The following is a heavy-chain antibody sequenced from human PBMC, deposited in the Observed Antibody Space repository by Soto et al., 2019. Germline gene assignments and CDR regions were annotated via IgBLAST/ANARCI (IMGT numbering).Heavy chain of an antibody. CDR2: IWYDGSNK. D-gene: IGHD2-15*01. CDR3: ARDADRPDTIGVVVDYDLHYDGMDV. Sequence: GGSLRLSCAASGFTFSSYGMHWVRQAPGKGLEWVAVIWYDGSNKYYADSVKGRFTISRDNSKNTLYLQMNSLRAEDTAVYYCARDADRPDTIGVVVDYDLHYDGMDVWSQGTTVTVSS. CDR1: GFTFSSYG. J-gene: IGHJ6*02. V-gene: IGHV3-33*01.